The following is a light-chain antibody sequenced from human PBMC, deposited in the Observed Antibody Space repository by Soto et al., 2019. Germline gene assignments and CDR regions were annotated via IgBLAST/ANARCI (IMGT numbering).Light chain of an antibody. CDR2: DVK. V-gene: IGLV2-14*03. J-gene: IGLJ2*01. Sequence: QSALTQPASVSGSPGQSITISCTGSNNDVGGYKYVAWYQHHPGKVPKLMIYDVKNRPSGVSTRFSGSKSGNTASLTISGLLAEDEADYYCSSYSSSSTPVLFGGGTKLTVL. CDR1: NNDVGGYKY. CDR3: SSYSSSSTPVL.